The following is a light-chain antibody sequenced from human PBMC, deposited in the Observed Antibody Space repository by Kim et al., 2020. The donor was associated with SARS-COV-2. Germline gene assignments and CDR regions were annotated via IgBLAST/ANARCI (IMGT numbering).Light chain of an antibody. V-gene: IGLV2-18*02. Sequence: LTQPPSVSGSPGQSVTISCTGTSSDVGSYNRVSWYQQPPGTAPKLLIYEVSNRPSGVPDRFSGSKSGNTASLTISGLQAEDEADYYCNSYTSRSTFVFGTGTKVTVL. CDR2: EVS. J-gene: IGLJ1*01. CDR3: NSYTSRSTFV. CDR1: SSDVGSYNR.